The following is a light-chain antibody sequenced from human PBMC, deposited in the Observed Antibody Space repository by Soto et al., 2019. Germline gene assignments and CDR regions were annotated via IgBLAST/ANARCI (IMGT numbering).Light chain of an antibody. CDR1: EKVYTN. V-gene: IGKV3-15*01. J-gene: IGKJ2*01. Sequence: ETVMTKCPATLSVSPGKIATLSCRASEKVYTNLAWYRQKPGQAPRLGLYGASTRATGVPARFSGSGSGTDFTLTISCLQSEDFATYYCQQYYTYPYTFGQGTKVHIK. CDR3: QQYYTYPYT. CDR2: GAS.